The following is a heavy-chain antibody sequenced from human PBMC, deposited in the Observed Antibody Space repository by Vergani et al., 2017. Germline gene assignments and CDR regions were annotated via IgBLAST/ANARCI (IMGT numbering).Heavy chain of an antibody. CDR1: EFTFDDYA. J-gene: IGHJ3*02. V-gene: IGHV3-7*03. Sequence: EVQLVESGGGLVQPGRSLRLSCAASEFTFDDYAMHWVRQAPGKGLEWVANIKQDGSEKYYVDSVKGRFTISRDNAKNSLYLQMNSLRAEDTAVYYCARDRVPDSSSWLRNDAFDIWGQGTMVTVSS. CDR2: IKQDGSEK. D-gene: IGHD6-13*01. CDR3: ARDRVPDSSSWLRNDAFDI.